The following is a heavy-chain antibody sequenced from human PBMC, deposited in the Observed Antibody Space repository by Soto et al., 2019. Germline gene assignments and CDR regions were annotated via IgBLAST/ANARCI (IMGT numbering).Heavy chain of an antibody. D-gene: IGHD1-26*01. V-gene: IGHV3-53*04. CDR2: IYSGGST. CDR1: GFTVSSNY. Sequence: GGSLRLSCAASGFTVSSNYMSWVRQAPGKGLEWVSVIYSGGSTYYADSVKGRFTISRHNSKNTLYLQMNSLRAEDTAVYYCARDLVGQMVGATKGAFDIWGQGTMVTVSS. J-gene: IGHJ3*02. CDR3: ARDLVGQMVGATKGAFDI.